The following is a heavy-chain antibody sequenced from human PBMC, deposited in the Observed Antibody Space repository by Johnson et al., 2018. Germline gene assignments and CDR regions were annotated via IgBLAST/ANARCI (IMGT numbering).Heavy chain of an antibody. V-gene: IGHV3-33*01. D-gene: IGHD5-18*01. CDR2: IWYDGSNK. Sequence: VQLVESGGGVVQPGRSLRLSCAASGFTFSSYGMHWVRQAPGKGLEWVAVIWYDGSNKYYADSVKGRFTISRDNSKNTLYLQKNSLRAEDTAVYDCARGGYSYGDDAFDIWGQGTMVTVSS. J-gene: IGHJ3*02. CDR3: ARGGYSYGDDAFDI. CDR1: GFTFSSYG.